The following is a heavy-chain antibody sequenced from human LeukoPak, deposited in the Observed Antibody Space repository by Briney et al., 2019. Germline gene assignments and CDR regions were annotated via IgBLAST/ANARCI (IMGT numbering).Heavy chain of an antibody. CDR2: ISGSGGST. D-gene: IGHD2-15*01. CDR3: AKDPNELGYCSGGSCYPFDY. Sequence: PGGSLRLSCAASGFTFSSYAMSWVRQAPGKGLEWVSAISGSGGSTDYADSVKGRFTSSRDNSKNTLYLQMNSLRAEDTAVYYCAKDPNELGYCSGGSCYPFDYWGQGTLVTVSS. J-gene: IGHJ4*02. CDR1: GFTFSSYA. V-gene: IGHV3-23*01.